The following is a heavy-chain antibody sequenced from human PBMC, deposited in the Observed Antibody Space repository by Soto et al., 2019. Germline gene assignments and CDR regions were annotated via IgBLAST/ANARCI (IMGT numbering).Heavy chain of an antibody. V-gene: IGHV3-23*01. J-gene: IGHJ3*02. Sequence: GGSVRLSCAASGFTFSSYAMSWVRQAPGKGLEWVSAISGSGGSTYYADSVKGRFTISRDNSKNTLYLQMNSLRAEDTAVYYCAKGSKYCGGDCYEDAFDIWGQGTMVTVSS. CDR3: AKGSKYCGGDCYEDAFDI. D-gene: IGHD2-21*01. CDR2: ISGSGGST. CDR1: GFTFSSYA.